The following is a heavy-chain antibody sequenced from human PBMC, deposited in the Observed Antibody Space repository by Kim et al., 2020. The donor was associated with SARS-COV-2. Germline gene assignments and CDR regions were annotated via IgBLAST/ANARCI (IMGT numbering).Heavy chain of an antibody. D-gene: IGHD3-16*01. V-gene: IGHV3-7*01. J-gene: IGHJ4*02. Sequence: DASDESYANAMKGRFTISRDNARNSLYVQMNDLRVKDTAVYYCAKGWGFDNWGQGTLVTVSS. CDR3: AKGWGFDN. CDR2: DASDE.